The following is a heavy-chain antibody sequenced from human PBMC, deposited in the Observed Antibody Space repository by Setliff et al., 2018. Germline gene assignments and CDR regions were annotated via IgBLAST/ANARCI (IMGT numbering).Heavy chain of an antibody. D-gene: IGHD2-8*01. V-gene: IGHV3-48*01. J-gene: IGHJ6*03. CDR2: ISGASSTI. Sequence: GGSLRLSCIVSGLTFRNFGMTWVRQAPGKGLEWLSKISGASSTIYYADSVKGRFTISRDNAQNSLYLQMNNLTAEDTAVYYCARVGRERSNGECYSTTPCYSYYMDVWGKGTTVTVSS. CDR3: ARVGRERSNGECYSTTPCYSYYMDV. CDR1: GLTFRNFG.